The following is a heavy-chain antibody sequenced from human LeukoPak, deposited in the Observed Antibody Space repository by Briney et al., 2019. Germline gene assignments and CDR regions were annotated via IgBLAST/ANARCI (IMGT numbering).Heavy chain of an antibody. CDR3: GSGNNWGEY. J-gene: IGHJ4*02. Sequence: SYRQSLPCVAYGESFRGYYWAWVWQPVGDGLEWIGEINHSGSTYYNPSLTSRVTISVDTSKNQFSLKLTSVTAADTAVYYCGSGNNWGEYWGQGTLVSVTS. CDR2: INHSGST. CDR1: GESFRGYY. V-gene: IGHV4-34*01. D-gene: IGHD7-27*01.